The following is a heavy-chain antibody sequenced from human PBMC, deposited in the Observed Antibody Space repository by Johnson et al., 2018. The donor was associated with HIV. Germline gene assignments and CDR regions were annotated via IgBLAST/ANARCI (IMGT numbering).Heavy chain of an antibody. Sequence: VQLVESGGGLVQPGGSLRLSCAASGFTLSDHYMDWVRQAAGKGLEWVGRTKNKANSYTTEYAASVKGRFTISRDDSKNSLYRQMNSLKTEDTAVYYCALSYSLDALDIWGHGTMVTVSS. CDR1: GFTLSDHY. D-gene: IGHD2-21*01. J-gene: IGHJ3*02. V-gene: IGHV3-72*01. CDR3: ALSYSLDALDI. CDR2: TKNKANSYTT.